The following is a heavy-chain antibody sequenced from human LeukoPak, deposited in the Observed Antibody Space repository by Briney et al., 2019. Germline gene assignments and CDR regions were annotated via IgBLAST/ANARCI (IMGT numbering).Heavy chain of an antibody. CDR3: ARQDIVTTIRHFDL. J-gene: IGHJ2*01. CDR2: IYYSGRT. D-gene: IGHD5-12*01. V-gene: IGHV4-59*08. Sequence: NPSETLSLTCTVSGGSVSSFYWSWIRQPPGKGLEWIGYIYYSGRTNYNPSLKSRVTISVDTSKNQFSLKLSSVPAADTAVYYCARQDIVTTIRHFDLWGRGTLVTVSS. CDR1: GGSVSSFY.